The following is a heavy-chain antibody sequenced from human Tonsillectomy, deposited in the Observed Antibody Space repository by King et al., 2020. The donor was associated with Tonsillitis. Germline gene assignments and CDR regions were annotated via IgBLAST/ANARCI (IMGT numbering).Heavy chain of an antibody. Sequence: QLLESGGGLVQPGGSLRLSCAASGFTFSSYAMSWVRQAPGKGLEWVSAISGSGGSTYYADSVKGRFTISRDNSKNTLYLQMNSLRAEDTAVYYCAKGLTYYDNLRGIVFDYWGQGTLVTVSS. D-gene: IGHD3-22*01. CDR3: AKGLTYYDNLRGIVFDY. CDR2: ISGSGGST. CDR1: GFTFSSYA. V-gene: IGHV3-23*01. J-gene: IGHJ4*02.